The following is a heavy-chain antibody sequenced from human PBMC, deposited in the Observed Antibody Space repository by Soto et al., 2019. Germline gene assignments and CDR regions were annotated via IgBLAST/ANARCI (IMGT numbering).Heavy chain of an antibody. CDR3: ARTNRILDAFDI. J-gene: IGHJ3*02. D-gene: IGHD2-15*01. V-gene: IGHV3-23*01. CDR2: ISGSGDGDDT. CDR1: GFTFSSYA. Sequence: GGPLRLSCEGSGFTFSSYALTWVRQAPGRGLEWVSAISGSGDGDDTFYTDSVKGRFTISRDNAKNSLYLQMNSLRAEDTAVYYCARTNRILDAFDIWGQGTMVTRLL.